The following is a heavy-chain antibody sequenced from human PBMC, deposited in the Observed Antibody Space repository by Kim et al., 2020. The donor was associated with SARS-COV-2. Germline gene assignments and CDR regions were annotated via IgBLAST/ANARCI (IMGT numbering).Heavy chain of an antibody. V-gene: IGHV3-48*03. CDR3: ARESYGGKGVY. J-gene: IGHJ4*02. CDR2: ISSSGSTI. CDR1: GFTFSSYE. Sequence: GGSLRLSCAASGFTFSSYEMNWVRQAPGKGLEWVSYISSSGSTIYYADSVKGRFTISRDNAKNSLYLQMNSLRTEDTAVYYCARESYGGKGVYWGQGTLVTVSS. D-gene: IGHD2-15*01.